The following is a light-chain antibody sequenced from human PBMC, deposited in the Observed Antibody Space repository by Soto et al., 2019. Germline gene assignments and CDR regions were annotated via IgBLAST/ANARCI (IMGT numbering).Light chain of an antibody. CDR1: QSIRRS. V-gene: IGKV1-39*01. Sequence: DIQMTQSPSSLSASVADRVTITCRASQSIRRSLNWYQQKPGKAPQLLIYAASSLQSGVPSRFSGSGYGTDFTLTITSLQSEDFAIYYCQESYSSPRTFGQGTKVEIK. J-gene: IGKJ1*01. CDR2: AAS. CDR3: QESYSSPRT.